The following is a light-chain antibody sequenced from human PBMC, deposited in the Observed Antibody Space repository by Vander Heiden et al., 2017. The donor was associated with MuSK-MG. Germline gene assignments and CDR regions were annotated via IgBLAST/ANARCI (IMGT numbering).Light chain of an antibody. CDR2: AAS. CDR1: QGISSY. J-gene: IGKJ2*01. Sequence: DIQLTQPPSFLSASVGDSVAITCRASQGISSYLAWYQQQPGKVPKLLIYAASTLQSGVPSRFSGSGSGTAFTLTISSLQPEDSATYYCQHLYTYPYTFRHWAKLGIK. CDR3: QHLYTYPYT. V-gene: IGKV1-9*01.